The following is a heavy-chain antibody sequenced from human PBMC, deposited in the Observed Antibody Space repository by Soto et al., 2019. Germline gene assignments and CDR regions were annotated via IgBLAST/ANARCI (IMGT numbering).Heavy chain of an antibody. CDR2: IYYSGST. V-gene: IGHV4-30-4*01. J-gene: IGHJ4*02. D-gene: IGHD3-10*01. CDR3: ARGWFGELLPVDY. Sequence: QVQLQESGPGLVKPSQTLSLTCTVSGGSISSGDYYWSWIRQHPGKGLEWIGYIYYSGSTYYNPSLKSRVTISVDTSKNQFSLKLSSVTAADTAVYYCARGWFGELLPVDYWGQGTLVTVSS. CDR1: GGSISSGDYY.